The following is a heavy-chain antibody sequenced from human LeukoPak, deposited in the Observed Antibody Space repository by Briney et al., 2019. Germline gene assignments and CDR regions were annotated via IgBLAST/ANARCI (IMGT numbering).Heavy chain of an antibody. V-gene: IGHV3-48*01. J-gene: IGHJ6*03. CDR2: ISGSSSTI. CDR1: GFTFSTYS. Sequence: AGGPLRLSCAASGFTFSTYSMNWVRQAPGKALEWVSYISGSSSTIYYADSVKGRFTISRDNAKNSLYLQMNSLRAEDTAVYYCARVDSYYYYYMDVWGKGATVTVSS. CDR3: ARVDSYYYYYMDV.